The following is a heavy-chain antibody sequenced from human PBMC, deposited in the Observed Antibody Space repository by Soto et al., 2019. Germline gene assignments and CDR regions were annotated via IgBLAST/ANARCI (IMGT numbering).Heavy chain of an antibody. Sequence: GGSLRLSCAASGFSVRTNYMSWVRQAPGKGLEWVSVFESGGSIYYADSVKGRFIISRDNAKNTLYLQMNSLRVEDTAVYYCARAGVTPNFFDYWGQGTLVTVSS. CDR2: FESGGSI. D-gene: IGHD3-10*01. CDR3: ARAGVTPNFFDY. CDR1: GFSVRTNY. J-gene: IGHJ4*02. V-gene: IGHV3-53*01.